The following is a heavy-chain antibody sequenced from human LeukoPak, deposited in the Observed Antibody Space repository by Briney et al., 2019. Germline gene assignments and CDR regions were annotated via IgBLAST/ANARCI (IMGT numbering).Heavy chain of an antibody. CDR2: IYPGDSDT. V-gene: IGHV5-51*01. CDR3: ARGDRYIVVVPAAQPDAFDI. CDR1: GYSFTSYW. Sequence: GESLKISCKGSGYSFTSYWIGWVRQMPGKGLEWMGIIYPGDSDTRYSPSFQGQVTISADKSISTAYLQWSSLKASDTAMYYCARGDRYIVVVPAAQPDAFDIWGQGTMVTVSS. D-gene: IGHD2-2*01. J-gene: IGHJ3*02.